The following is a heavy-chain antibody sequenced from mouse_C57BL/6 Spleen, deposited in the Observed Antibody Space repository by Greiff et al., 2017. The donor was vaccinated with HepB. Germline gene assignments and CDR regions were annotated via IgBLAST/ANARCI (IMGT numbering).Heavy chain of an antibody. CDR3: ARDLLFYFDY. CDR2: ISDGGSYT. CDR1: GFTFSSYA. J-gene: IGHJ2*01. D-gene: IGHD2-1*01. Sequence: EVKLMESGGGLVKPGGSLKLSCAASGFTFSSYAMSWVRQTPEKRLEWVATISDGGSYTYYPDNVKGRFTISRDNAKNNLYLQMSHLKSEDTAMYYCARDLLFYFDYWGQGTTLPVSS. V-gene: IGHV5-4*01.